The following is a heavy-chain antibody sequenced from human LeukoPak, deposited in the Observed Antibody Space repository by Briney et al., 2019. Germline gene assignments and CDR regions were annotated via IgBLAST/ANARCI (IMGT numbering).Heavy chain of an antibody. Sequence: GGSLRLSCAASGFTFSSYSMNRVRQAPGKGLEWVSSISSSSSYIYYADSVKGRFTISRDNAKNSLYLQMNSLRAEDTAVYYCARELPGIAAAYYGMDVWGQGTTVTVSS. CDR3: ARELPGIAAAYYGMDV. V-gene: IGHV3-21*01. CDR2: ISSSSSYI. CDR1: GFTFSSYS. J-gene: IGHJ6*02. D-gene: IGHD6-13*01.